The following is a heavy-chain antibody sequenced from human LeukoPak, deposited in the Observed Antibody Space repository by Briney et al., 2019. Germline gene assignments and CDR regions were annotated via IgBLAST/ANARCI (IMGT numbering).Heavy chain of an antibody. J-gene: IGHJ4*02. CDR3: ANGTTMIVGDYYGS. CDR2: IIQSGAVT. CDR1: GFTFSTYA. D-gene: IGHD3-22*01. V-gene: IGHV3-23*01. Sequence: GGSLRLSCAASGFTFSTYAMGWVRQTPGKGLEWVSTIIQSGAVTYYADSVKGRFTLSRDNSTKTLYLQMNSLRADDTALYFCANGTTMIVGDYYGSWGEGPLVTVSS.